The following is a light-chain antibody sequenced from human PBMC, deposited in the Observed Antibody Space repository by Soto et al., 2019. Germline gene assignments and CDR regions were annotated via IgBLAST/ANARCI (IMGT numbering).Light chain of an antibody. V-gene: IGKV1-5*01. J-gene: IGKJ3*01. CDR1: QSISHW. CDR3: QHYNSASGT. Sequence: IQMSQCAATLSASVGDSVTITCRASQSISHWLAWYQQKPGKAPKFLIYDASSFESGVPSRFSGSGSGTEFTLTISSLQPDDFATYYCQHYNSASGTFGLGTKVDIK. CDR2: DAS.